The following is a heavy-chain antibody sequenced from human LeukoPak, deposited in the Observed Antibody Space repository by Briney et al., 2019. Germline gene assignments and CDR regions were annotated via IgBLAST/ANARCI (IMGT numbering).Heavy chain of an antibody. V-gene: IGHV3-11*01. Sequence: GGSLRLSCAASGFTFSDYYMSWIRQAPGKGLEWISYISNSGNTVYYADSVKGRFTISRDNAKNSLYLQMNSLRAEDTAVYYCAKFNDRAPHNCYDSSGPQGGFDPWGQGTLVTVSS. CDR1: GFTFSDYY. CDR2: ISNSGNTV. J-gene: IGHJ5*02. D-gene: IGHD3-22*01. CDR3: AKFNDRAPHNCYDSSGPQGGFDP.